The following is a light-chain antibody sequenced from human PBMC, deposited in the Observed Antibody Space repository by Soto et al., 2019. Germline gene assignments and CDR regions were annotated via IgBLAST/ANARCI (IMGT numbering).Light chain of an antibody. CDR2: EVS. CDR1: SSDVGSYNL. J-gene: IGLJ2*01. CDR3: CSYAGSSTFAKL. V-gene: IGLV2-23*02. Sequence: QSALTQPASVSGSPGQSITISCTGTSSDVGSYNLVSWYQQHPGKAPKLMIYEVSKRPSGVSNRFSGSKSGNTASLTISGLQAEDEVDYYCCSYAGSSTFAKLFGGGTKLTVL.